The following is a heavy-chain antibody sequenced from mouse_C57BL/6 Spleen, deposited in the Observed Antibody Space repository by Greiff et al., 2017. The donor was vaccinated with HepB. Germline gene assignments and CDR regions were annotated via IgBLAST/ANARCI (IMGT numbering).Heavy chain of an antibody. CDR3: EGDRGYFDV. Sequence: EVQLQESGPGLVKPSQSLSLTCSVTGYSITSVYYWNWIRQFPGNKLEWMGYISYDGSNNYNPSLKNRISITRDTSKNQFFLKLNSVTTEDTATYYCEGDRGYFDVWGTGTTVTVSS. CDR2: ISYDGSN. J-gene: IGHJ1*03. V-gene: IGHV3-6*01. D-gene: IGHD3-3*01. CDR1: GYSITSVYY.